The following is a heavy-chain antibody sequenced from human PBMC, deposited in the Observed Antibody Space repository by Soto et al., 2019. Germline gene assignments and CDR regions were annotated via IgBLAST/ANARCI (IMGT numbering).Heavy chain of an antibody. D-gene: IGHD6-19*01. J-gene: IGHJ4*02. CDR3: ARAVAVPADFDY. V-gene: IGHV4-30-4*02. CDR2: IYYSGST. Sequence: SETLSLTCTVSGGSISSGDYYWSWIRQPPGKGLEWIGYIYYSGSTYYNPSLKSRVTISVDTSKNQFSLELSSLRSEDTAVYYCARAVAVPADFDYWGQGTLVTVSS. CDR1: GGSISSGDYY.